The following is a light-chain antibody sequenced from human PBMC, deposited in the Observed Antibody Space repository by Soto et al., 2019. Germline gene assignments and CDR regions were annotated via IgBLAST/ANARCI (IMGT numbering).Light chain of an antibody. CDR2: LGS. CDR3: MQALQTRT. V-gene: IGKV2-28*01. J-gene: IGKJ1*01. CDR1: QSLLHSDGKTF. Sequence: IFMTQTPLSLSVTPGKPAPISFNSSQSLLHSDGKTFLDWYLQKPGQSPQLLIYLGSNRASGVPDRFSGSGSGTDFILKISRVEPEDVGVYYCMQALQTRTFGQGTKGDNK.